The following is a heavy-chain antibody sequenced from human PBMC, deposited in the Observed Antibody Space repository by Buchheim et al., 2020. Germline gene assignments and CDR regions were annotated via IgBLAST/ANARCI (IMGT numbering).Heavy chain of an antibody. J-gene: IGHJ4*02. D-gene: IGHD7-27*01. CDR1: GGSSSTFY. CDR2: INHSGST. CDR3: ATGVANYYFDY. Sequence: QVQLQQWGAGLLKPSETLSLTCAVYGGSSSTFYWTWIRQAPGKGLEWIGEINHSGSTNYNPSLKSRVTISEATSKKQFSLKLSSVTAADTAVYYCATGVANYYFDYWDQG. V-gene: IGHV4-34*01.